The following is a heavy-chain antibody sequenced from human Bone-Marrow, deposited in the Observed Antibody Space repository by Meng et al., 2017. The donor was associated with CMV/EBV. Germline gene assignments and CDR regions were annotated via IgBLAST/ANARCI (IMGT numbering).Heavy chain of an antibody. CDR3: ASSYSYYYDSSGYYSGSDY. V-gene: IGHV4-34*01. CDR1: GYY. D-gene: IGHD3-22*01. J-gene: IGHJ4*02. Sequence: GYYWGWIVKPQGVGLEWIGGIKHSGSTNYDPSLKNRVTISIDTSKSQFSKKLSSVTAADTAVYYCASSYSYYYDSSGYYSGSDYWGQGTLVAVSS. CDR2: IKHSGST.